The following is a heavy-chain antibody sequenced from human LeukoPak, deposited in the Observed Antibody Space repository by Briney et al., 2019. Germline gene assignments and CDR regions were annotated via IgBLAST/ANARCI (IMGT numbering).Heavy chain of an antibody. J-gene: IGHJ4*02. CDR2: INPSGGST. CDR3: AREPSSGWYRALGLFDY. D-gene: IGHD6-19*01. V-gene: IGHV1-46*01. CDR1: GYTFTSYY. Sequence: GASVKVSCKASGYTFTSYYVHWVRQAPGQGLEWMGIINPSGGSTSYAQKFQGRVTMTRDTSTSTVYMELSSLRSEDTAVYYCAREPSSGWYRALGLFDYWGQGTLVTVS.